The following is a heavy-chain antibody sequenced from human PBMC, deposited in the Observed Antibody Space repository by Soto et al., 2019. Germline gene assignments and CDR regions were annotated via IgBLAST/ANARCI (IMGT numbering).Heavy chain of an antibody. CDR2: IYYSGST. J-gene: IGHJ4*02. CDR1: GGSISSSSYY. D-gene: IGHD3-3*01. Sequence: SETLSLTCTVSGGSISSSSYYWGWIRQPPGKGLEWIGSIYYSGSTYYNPSLKSRVTISVDTSKNQFSLKLSLRSDDTAVYYCASESRTIFGVVINYWGQGTAVTVSS. CDR3: ASESRTIFGVVINY. V-gene: IGHV4-39*07.